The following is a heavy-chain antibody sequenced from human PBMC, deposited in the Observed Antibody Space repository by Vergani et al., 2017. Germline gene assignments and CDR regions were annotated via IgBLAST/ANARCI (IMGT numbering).Heavy chain of an antibody. CDR3: ARPINCGGDCLDFDY. D-gene: IGHD2-21*02. Sequence: QVQLVQSGAEVKKPGASVKVSCKASGYTFTGYYMHWVRQAPGQGLEWMGWINPNSGGTNYAQKFQGRVTMTRDTSISTAYMELSRLGSDDTAVYYCARPINCGGDCLDFDYWGQGTLVTVSS. CDR1: GYTFTGYY. J-gene: IGHJ4*02. V-gene: IGHV1-2*02. CDR2: INPNSGGT.